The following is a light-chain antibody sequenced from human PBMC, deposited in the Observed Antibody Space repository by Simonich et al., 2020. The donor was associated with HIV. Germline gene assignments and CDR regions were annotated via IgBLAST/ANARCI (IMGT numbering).Light chain of an antibody. CDR2: DVS. CDR1: SSDVGGYNY. Sequence: QSALTQPASVSGSPGQSITISCTGTSSDVGGYNYVSWYQQHPGKAPKLMIYDVSKRPSGVSMRFSGSKSGNTASLTISGLQAEDEADYYCSSYTTTSTYVFGTGTKVTLL. CDR3: SSYTTTSTYV. J-gene: IGLJ1*01. V-gene: IGLV2-14*01.